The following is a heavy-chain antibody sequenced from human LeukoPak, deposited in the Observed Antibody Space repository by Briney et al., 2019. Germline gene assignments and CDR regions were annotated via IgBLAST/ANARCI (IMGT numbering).Heavy chain of an antibody. J-gene: IGHJ4*02. V-gene: IGHV3-7*05. Sequence: VGSLRLSCAASGFTFSSYWMSWVRQAPGKGLEWVVNIKHDGSDKYYVASVKGRFTISRDNAKNSLYLQMDSLRAEDTAVYYCARDSYYSSDYWGQGTLVTVSS. CDR2: IKHDGSDK. CDR3: ARDSYYSSDY. D-gene: IGHD2/OR15-2a*01. CDR1: GFTFSSYW.